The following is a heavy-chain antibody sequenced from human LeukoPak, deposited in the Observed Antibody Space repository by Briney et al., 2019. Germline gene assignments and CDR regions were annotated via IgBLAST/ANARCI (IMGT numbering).Heavy chain of an antibody. J-gene: IGHJ4*02. Sequence: SETLSLTCAVYGGSFSGYYWSWIRQPPGKGLEWIGEINHSGSTNYNPSPKSRVTISVDTSKKQFSLNLSSVTAADTAVYYCVTYYFDSSGPKKNYWGQGTLVTVSS. V-gene: IGHV4-34*01. CDR1: GGSFSGYY. D-gene: IGHD3-22*01. CDR3: VTYYFDSSGPKKNY. CDR2: INHSGST.